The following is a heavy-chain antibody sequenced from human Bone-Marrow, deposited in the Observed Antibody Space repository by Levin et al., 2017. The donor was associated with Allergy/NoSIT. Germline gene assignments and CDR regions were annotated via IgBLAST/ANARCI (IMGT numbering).Heavy chain of an antibody. CDR2: IIPIFGTA. J-gene: IGHJ6*02. CDR1: GGTFSSYA. V-gene: IGHV1-69*13. CDR3: ARDPTGFWSGYYTGDYYYGMDV. Sequence: SVKVSCKASGGTFSSYAISWVRQAPGQGLEWMGGIIPIFGTANYAQKFQGRVTITADESTSTAYMELSSLRSEDTAVYYCARDPTGFWSGYYTGDYYYGMDVWGQGTTVTVSS. D-gene: IGHD3-3*01.